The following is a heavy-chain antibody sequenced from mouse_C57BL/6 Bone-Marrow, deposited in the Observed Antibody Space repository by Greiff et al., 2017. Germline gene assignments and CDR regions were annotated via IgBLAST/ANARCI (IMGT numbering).Heavy chain of an antibody. Sequence: QVQLQQSGAELARPGASVKLSCKASGYTFTSYGISWVKQSTGQGLEWIGEIYPRSGNTYYNEKFKGKATLTADKSSSTAYMELRSLTSEDSAVXCCAREGSYWYFDVWGTGTTVTVSS. CDR1: GYTFTSYG. CDR2: IYPRSGNT. CDR3: AREGSYWYFDV. V-gene: IGHV1-81*01. J-gene: IGHJ1*03.